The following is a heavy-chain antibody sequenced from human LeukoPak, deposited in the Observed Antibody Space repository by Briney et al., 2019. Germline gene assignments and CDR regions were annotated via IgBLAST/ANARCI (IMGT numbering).Heavy chain of an antibody. CDR3: ATDGYNYFEY. J-gene: IGHJ4*02. Sequence: GGSLRLSCAASGFTFSSYGMHWVRQSPGKGLQWVALIWYDGSDKYYADSVKGRFTISRDNSKNTLYLQMNSLRPEDTAVYYCATDGYNYFEYWGQGTLVTVSS. CDR2: IWYDGSDK. V-gene: IGHV3-33*01. CDR1: GFTFSSYG. D-gene: IGHD5-24*01.